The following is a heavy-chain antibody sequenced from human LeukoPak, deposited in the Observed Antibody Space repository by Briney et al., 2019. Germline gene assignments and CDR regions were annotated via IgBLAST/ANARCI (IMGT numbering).Heavy chain of an antibody. Sequence: GGALRLSCAASGFIVSDNYMSWVRQAPGKGLEWVSTLYAGGSTYYPDSARGRFSISRANSNNTLYLQMNSLRPEDTAVYFCLRGMRGQTFHWGQGTLVTVSS. CDR1: GFIVSDNY. CDR2: LYAGGST. CDR3: LRGMRGQTFH. D-gene: IGHD3-16*01. J-gene: IGHJ4*02. V-gene: IGHV3-66*01.